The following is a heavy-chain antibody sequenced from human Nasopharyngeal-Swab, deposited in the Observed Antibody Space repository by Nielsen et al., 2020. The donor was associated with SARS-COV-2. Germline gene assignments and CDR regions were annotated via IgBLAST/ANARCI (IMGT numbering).Heavy chain of an antibody. V-gene: IGHV4-39*01. D-gene: IGHD3-3*01. CDR1: GGSISSSSYY. CDR2: IYYSGST. Sequence: SETLSLTCTVSGGSISSSSYYWGWIRQPPGKGLEWIGSIYYSGSTYYNPSLKSRVTISVDTPKNQFSLKLSSVTAADTAVYYCFGMEWLRGPFDYWGQGTLVPSPQ. CDR3: FGMEWLRGPFDY. J-gene: IGHJ4*02.